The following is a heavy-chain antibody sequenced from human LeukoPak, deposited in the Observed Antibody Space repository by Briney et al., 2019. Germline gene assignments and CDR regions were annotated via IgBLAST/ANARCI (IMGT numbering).Heavy chain of an antibody. J-gene: IGHJ4*02. Sequence: GGSLRLSCAASGFTVSSNYMSWVRQAPGKGLEWVSVIYSGGSTYYADSVKGRFTISRDNSKNTLYLQMNSLRAEDTAVYCCARAHAYSNYADYWGQGTLVTVSS. V-gene: IGHV3-53*01. D-gene: IGHD4-11*01. CDR3: ARAHAYSNYADY. CDR1: GFTVSSNY. CDR2: IYSGGST.